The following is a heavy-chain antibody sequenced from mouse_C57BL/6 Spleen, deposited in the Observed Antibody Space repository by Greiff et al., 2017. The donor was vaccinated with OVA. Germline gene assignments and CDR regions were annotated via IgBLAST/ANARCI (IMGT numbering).Heavy chain of an antibody. CDR1: GFSLTSYG. J-gene: IGHJ3*01. CDR3: ARNDYDEGFAY. V-gene: IGHV2-2*01. CDR2: IWSGGST. D-gene: IGHD2-4*01. Sequence: QVQLQQSGPGLVQPSQSLSITCTVSGFSLTSYGVHWVRQSPGKGLEWLGVIWSGGSTDYNAAFISRLSIIKDNSKSQVFFKMNSLQADDTAIYYCARNDYDEGFAYWGQGTLVTVSA.